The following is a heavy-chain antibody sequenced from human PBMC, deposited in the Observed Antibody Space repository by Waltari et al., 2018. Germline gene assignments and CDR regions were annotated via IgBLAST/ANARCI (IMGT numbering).Heavy chain of an antibody. V-gene: IGHV3-53*02. CDR1: GFTVSSNY. J-gene: IGHJ4*02. CDR3: ARGLLWFGGGLDY. CDR2: IYSGGST. Sequence: EVQLVETGGGLIQPGGSLRLSCAASGFTVSSNYMSWVRQAPGRGLEWVSVIYSGGSTYYADSGKGRFTISKENSKNPLYLQMNRLRAEETAVYYCARGLLWFGGGLDYWGQGTLVTVSS. D-gene: IGHD3-10*01.